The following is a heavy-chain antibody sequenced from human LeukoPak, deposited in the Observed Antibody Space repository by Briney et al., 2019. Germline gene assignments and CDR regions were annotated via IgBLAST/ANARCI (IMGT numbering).Heavy chain of an antibody. CDR1: GGSISSYY. CDR3: ARGGDGYSSGWSVDY. D-gene: IGHD6-19*01. V-gene: IGHV4-59*01. Sequence: PSETLSLTCTVSGGSISSYYWSWIRQPPGKGLEWIGYIYYSGSTNYNPSLKSRVTISVDTSKNQFSLKLSSVTAADTAVYYCARGGDGYSSGWSVDYWGQGTLVTVSS. CDR2: IYYSGST. J-gene: IGHJ4*02.